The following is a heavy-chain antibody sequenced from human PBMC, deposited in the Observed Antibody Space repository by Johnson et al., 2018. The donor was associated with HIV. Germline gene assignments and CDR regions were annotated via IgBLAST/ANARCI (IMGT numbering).Heavy chain of an antibody. CDR1: GFTFSSYA. CDR3: ARDQEGFGELLWAGGAFDI. D-gene: IGHD3-10*01. CDR2: ISYDGSNK. V-gene: IGHV3-30*14. J-gene: IGHJ3*02. Sequence: QVQLVESGGGVVQPGRSLRLSCAASGFTFSSYAMHWVRQAPGKGLEWVAVISYDGSNKYYADSVKGRFTISRDNSKNTLYLQMNSLRAEDTAVYYCARDQEGFGELLWAGGAFDIWGQGTMVTVSS.